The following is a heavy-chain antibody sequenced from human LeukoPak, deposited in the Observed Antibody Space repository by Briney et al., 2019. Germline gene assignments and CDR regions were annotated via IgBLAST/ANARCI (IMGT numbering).Heavy chain of an antibody. CDR1: GFTFSSYA. Sequence: GGSLGLSCAASGFTFSSYAMSWVRQAPGKGLEWVSAISGSGGSTYYADSVKGRFTISRDNSKNTLYLQMNSLRAEDTAVYYCAKDRIAAAGPTPDYWGQGTLVTVSS. V-gene: IGHV3-23*01. J-gene: IGHJ4*02. CDR2: ISGSGGST. D-gene: IGHD6-13*01. CDR3: AKDRIAAAGPTPDY.